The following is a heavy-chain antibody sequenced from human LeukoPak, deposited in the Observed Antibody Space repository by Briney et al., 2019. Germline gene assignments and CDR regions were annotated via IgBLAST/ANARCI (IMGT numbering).Heavy chain of an antibody. V-gene: IGHV4-59*13. Sequence: SETLTLSCSVSDGSISSYSRTWIRQPPGKGLEWIGFIDYSGSSNYNPSLKSRVTISADPSTNHFSLNLTSVTAADTAVYFCARDHPVADWAPDIWGRGTMVSVSS. CDR1: DGSISSYS. J-gene: IGHJ3*02. CDR2: IDYSGSS. D-gene: IGHD3-9*01. CDR3: ARDHPVADWAPDI.